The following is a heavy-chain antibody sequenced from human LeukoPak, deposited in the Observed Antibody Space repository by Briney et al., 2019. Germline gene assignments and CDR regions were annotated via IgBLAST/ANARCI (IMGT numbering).Heavy chain of an antibody. CDR3: ARHRSLYYYYYYMDV. Sequence: SETLSLTCTVSGGSISSGSYYWSWIRRPPGKGLEWIGEINHSGSTNYNPSLKSRVTISVDTSKNQFSLKLSSVTAADTAVYYCARHRSLYYYYYYMDVWGKGTTVTISS. CDR2: INHSGST. CDR1: GGSISSGSYY. J-gene: IGHJ6*03. V-gene: IGHV4-39*01.